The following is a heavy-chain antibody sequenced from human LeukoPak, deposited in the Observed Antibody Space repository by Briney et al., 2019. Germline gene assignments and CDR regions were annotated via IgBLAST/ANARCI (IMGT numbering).Heavy chain of an antibody. J-gene: IGHJ4*02. V-gene: IGHV4-38-2*02. Sequence: SETLSLTCTVSGYSISSGFYWGWIRQPPGKGLEWIGSIYHSGSTYYNPSLKSRVTISLDTSKNQFSLKLCSVTAADTAVYYCARGRPISDYWGQGTLVTVSS. CDR1: GYSISSGFY. CDR2: IYHSGST. D-gene: IGHD5-24*01. CDR3: ARGRPISDY.